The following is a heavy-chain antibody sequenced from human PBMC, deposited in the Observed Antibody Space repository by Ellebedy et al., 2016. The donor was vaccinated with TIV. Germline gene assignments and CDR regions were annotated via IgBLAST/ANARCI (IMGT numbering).Heavy chain of an antibody. CDR2: ISSNGGGK. D-gene: IGHD3-22*01. CDR1: GFTFSSYA. J-gene: IGHJ3*01. CDR3: ARVLEDSDGYFYMSAFDV. Sequence: GGSLRLSCAASGFTFSSYAMHWVRQAPGKGPEYVSAISSNGGGKNYANPVKGRFTISRDNSKNTLYLQMGSLRAEDMAVYYCARVLEDSDGYFYMSAFDVWGQGTMVTVSS. V-gene: IGHV3-64*01.